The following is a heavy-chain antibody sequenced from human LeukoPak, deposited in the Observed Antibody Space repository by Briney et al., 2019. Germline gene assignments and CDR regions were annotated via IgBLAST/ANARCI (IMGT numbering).Heavy chain of an antibody. CDR1: GGSVSRDNW. CDR3: AKAGVWLPAV. CDR2: IHHSGNT. J-gene: IGHJ4*02. V-gene: IGHV4-4*02. D-gene: IGHD3-9*01. Sequence: PSETLSLTCAVSGGSVSRDNWWSWVRQPPGKGLEWIGEIHHSGNTNYSPSLKSRVTISLDKSRNQFSLKLNSVTAADTAVYYCAKAGVWLPAVWGQGTLVTVSS.